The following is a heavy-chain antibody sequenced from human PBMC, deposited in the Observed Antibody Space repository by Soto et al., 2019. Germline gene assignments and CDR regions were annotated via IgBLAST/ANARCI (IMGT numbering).Heavy chain of an antibody. CDR1: GGTFSSYT. V-gene: IGHV1-69*08. Sequence: QVQLVQSGAEVKKPGSSVKVSCKASGGTFSSYTISWVRQAPGQGLEWMGRIIPILGIANYAQKFQGRVTITADKSTSTAYMELRSLRSEDMAVYYCAREAGYCSSTSCYGADYYYYGMDVWGQGTTFTVSS. CDR3: AREAGYCSSTSCYGADYYYYGMDV. CDR2: IIPILGIA. D-gene: IGHD2-2*01. J-gene: IGHJ6*02.